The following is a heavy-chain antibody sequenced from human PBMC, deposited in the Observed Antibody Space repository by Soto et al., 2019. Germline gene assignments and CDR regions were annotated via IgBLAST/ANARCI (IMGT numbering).Heavy chain of an antibody. CDR2: IYDRGIT. J-gene: IGHJ5*02. Sequence: SETLSLTFTVSGDSITTNTYYWSWIRQHPAKGLEWIGYIYDRGITHYNPSLKSRVTMSVDTSKNQFSLKLTSVTAADTAIYYWARALGSSPQSSWGQGSLVTV. CDR1: GDSITTNTYY. D-gene: IGHD6-6*01. CDR3: ARALGSSPQSS. V-gene: IGHV4-31*03.